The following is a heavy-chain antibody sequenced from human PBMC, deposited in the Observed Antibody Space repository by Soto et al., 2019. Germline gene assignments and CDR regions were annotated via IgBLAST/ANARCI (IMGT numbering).Heavy chain of an antibody. CDR2: IYYSGST. J-gene: IGHJ4*02. Sequence: QLQLQESGPGLVKPSETLSLTCTVSGDSISSSTYFWGWVRQPPGKGLQWIGSIYYSGSTYYNPSLKSRVTISVDTSKDHVPLKLSFVTAADTAVYYCARHLGEGYFDYWGQGTLVTVSS. CDR3: ARHLGEGYFDY. CDR1: GDSISSSTYF. V-gene: IGHV4-39*01.